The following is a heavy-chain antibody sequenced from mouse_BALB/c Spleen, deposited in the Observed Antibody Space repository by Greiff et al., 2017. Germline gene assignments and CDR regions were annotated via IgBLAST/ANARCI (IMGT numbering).Heavy chain of an antibody. V-gene: IGHV1-80*01. D-gene: IGHD2-2*01. CDR3: ARRGTGYYLDY. CDR2: IYPGDGDT. CDR1: GYAFSSYW. Sequence: VKLVESGAELVRPGSSVKISCKASGYAFSSYWMNWVKQRPGQGLEWIGQIYPGDGDTNYNGKFKGKATLTADKSSSTAYMQLSSLTSEDSAVYFCARRGTGYYLDYWGQGTTLTVSS. J-gene: IGHJ2*01.